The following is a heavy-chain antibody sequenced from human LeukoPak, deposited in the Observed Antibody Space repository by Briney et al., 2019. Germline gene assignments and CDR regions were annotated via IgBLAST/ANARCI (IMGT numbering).Heavy chain of an antibody. CDR2: ISPNNGNT. D-gene: IGHD6-19*01. CDR1: GYTFRRYV. Sequence: APVKVSCKASGYTFRRYVITWVRQAPGQGLEWMGLISPNNGNTNYAQKFQGRVTMTTDTPTSTAYMEMRSLRADDTAVYYCARDRDSSGWHVADYWGQGTLVTVSS. V-gene: IGHV1-18*01. J-gene: IGHJ4*02. CDR3: ARDRDSSGWHVADY.